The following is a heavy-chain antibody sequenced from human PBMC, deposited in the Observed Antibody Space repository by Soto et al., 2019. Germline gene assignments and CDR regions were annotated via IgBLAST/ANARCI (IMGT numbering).Heavy chain of an antibody. CDR3: ATVSATAAYYYYGMDV. CDR1: GYTLTELS. CDR2: FDPEDGET. J-gene: IGHJ6*02. D-gene: IGHD6-25*01. V-gene: IGHV1-24*01. Sequence: ASVKVSCKVSGYTLTELSMHWVRQAPGKGLEWMGGFDPEDGETIYAQKFQGRVTMTEDTSTDTAYMELSSLRSEDTAVYYCATVSATAAYYYYGMDVWGQGTTVTVSS.